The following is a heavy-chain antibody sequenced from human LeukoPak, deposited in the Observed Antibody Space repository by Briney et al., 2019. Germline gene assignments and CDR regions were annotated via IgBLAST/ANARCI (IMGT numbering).Heavy chain of an antibody. Sequence: SETLSLTCTVSGGSISSGSYYWSWIRQPAGKGLEGIGRIYTSGSTNYNPSLKSRVTISVDTSKNQFSLKLSSVTAADTAVYYCARVRIAAAYDAFDIWGQGTMVTVSS. J-gene: IGHJ3*02. D-gene: IGHD6-13*01. CDR2: IYTSGST. CDR3: ARVRIAAAYDAFDI. CDR1: GGSISSGSYY. V-gene: IGHV4-61*02.